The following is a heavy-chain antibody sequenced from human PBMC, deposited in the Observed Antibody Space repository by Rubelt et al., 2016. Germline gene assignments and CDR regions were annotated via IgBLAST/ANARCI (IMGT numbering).Heavy chain of an antibody. CDR1: GFSFSNPRMG. D-gene: IGHD3-10*01. CDR3: ARGKYYSGSYYFDY. CDR2: IFSNDEK. Sequence: QVTLKESGPVLVRPAETLTLTRTVSGFSFSNPRMGVSWIRQPPGKALEWLAHIFSNDEKSYSPSLKSSLTISKDTSKSQVVLTMTNIDPMDTATYDCARGKYYSGSYYFDYWGQGTLVTVSS. J-gene: IGHJ4*02. V-gene: IGHV2-26*01.